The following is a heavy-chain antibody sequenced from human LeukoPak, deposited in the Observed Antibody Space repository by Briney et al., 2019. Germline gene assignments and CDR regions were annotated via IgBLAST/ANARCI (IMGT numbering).Heavy chain of an antibody. CDR2: MNPNSGNT. Sequence: GASVKVSCKASGYTFTSYDINWVRQATGQGLEWMGWMNPNSGNTGYALKFQGRLTMTRNTSISTAYMELSSLRSEDTAVYYCARGGVVVPAPSWFDPWGQGTLVTVSS. D-gene: IGHD2-2*01. CDR3: ARGGVVVPAPSWFDP. V-gene: IGHV1-8*01. J-gene: IGHJ5*02. CDR1: GYTFTSYD.